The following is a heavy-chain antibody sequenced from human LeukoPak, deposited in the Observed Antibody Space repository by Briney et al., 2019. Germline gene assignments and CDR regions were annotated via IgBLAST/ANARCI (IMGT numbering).Heavy chain of an antibody. J-gene: IGHJ4*02. D-gene: IGHD5-18*01. V-gene: IGHV4-4*07. CDR1: GDSISTYS. CDR3: ARGGIQLWLYYFDY. CDR2: ISTTGSP. Sequence: SETLSLTCTVSGDSISTYSWTWIRQPAGKGLEWIGRISTTGSPTYNPSLKSRVTMSVDTSKNHLSLRLSSVTAADTAVYYCARGGIQLWLYYFDYWGQGTLVTVSS.